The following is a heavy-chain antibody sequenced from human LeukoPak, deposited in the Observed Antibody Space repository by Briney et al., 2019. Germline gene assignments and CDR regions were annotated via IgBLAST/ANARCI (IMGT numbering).Heavy chain of an antibody. D-gene: IGHD2-15*01. CDR3: ANAWWYYFDY. CDR2: IKQDGSEK. CDR1: GFTFSDHY. Sequence: GGSLRLSCAASGFTFSDHYMDWVRQAPGNGLGWVANIKQDGSEKYYVDSVKGRFTISRDNAKNSLYLQMNSLRAEGTAVYYCANAWWYYFDYWGQGTLVTVSS. J-gene: IGHJ4*02. V-gene: IGHV3-7*01.